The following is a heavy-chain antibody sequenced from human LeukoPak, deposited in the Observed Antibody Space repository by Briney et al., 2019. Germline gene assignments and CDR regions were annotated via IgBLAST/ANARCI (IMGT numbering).Heavy chain of an antibody. CDR2: ISGSGGST. D-gene: IGHD3-16*01. J-gene: IGHJ4*02. CDR3: AKGYYDYVWGSYYFDY. V-gene: IGHV3-23*01. CDR1: GFTFSSYA. Sequence: GGSLRLSCAASGFTFSSYAMSWVRQAPGKGLEWVSAISGSGGSTYYADSVKGRFTISRDNSRDTLYLQMNSLRAEDTAVYYCAKGYYDYVWGSYYFDYWGQGTLVTVSS.